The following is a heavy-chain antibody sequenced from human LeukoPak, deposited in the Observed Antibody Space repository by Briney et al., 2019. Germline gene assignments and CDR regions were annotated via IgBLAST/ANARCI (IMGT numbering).Heavy chain of an antibody. D-gene: IGHD6-6*01. J-gene: IGHJ4*02. CDR3: AGDTSSSPMGFDY. Sequence: GGSLRLSCAASGFTFSSYATHWVRQAPGKGLEWVAVISYDGSNKYYADSVKGRFTISRDNSKNTLYLQMNSLRAEDTALYYCAGDTSSSPMGFDYWGQGTLVTVSS. V-gene: IGHV3-30*04. CDR2: ISYDGSNK. CDR1: GFTFSSYA.